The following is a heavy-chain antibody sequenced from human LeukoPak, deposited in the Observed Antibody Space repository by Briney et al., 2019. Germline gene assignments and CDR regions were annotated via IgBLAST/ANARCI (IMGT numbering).Heavy chain of an antibody. CDR2: IIPIFGTA. D-gene: IGHD3-22*01. V-gene: IGHV1-69*05. J-gene: IGHJ5*02. CDR1: GGTFSSYA. CDR3: ARGPTYYYDSSGYYLNWFDP. Sequence: SSVKVSCKASGGTFSSYAISWVRQAPGQGLEWMGGIIPIFGTANYAQKFQGRVTITTDESTSTAYMELSSLRSEDTAVYYCARGPTYYYDSSGYYLNWFDPWGQGTLVTASS.